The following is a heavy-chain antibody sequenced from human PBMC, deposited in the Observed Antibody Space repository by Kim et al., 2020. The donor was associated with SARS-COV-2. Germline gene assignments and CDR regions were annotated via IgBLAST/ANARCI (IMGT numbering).Heavy chain of an antibody. CDR2: ISYDGSNK. D-gene: IGHD6-6*01. V-gene: IGHV3-33*05. CDR1: GFTFSSYG. Sequence: GGSLRLSCAASGFTFSSYGMHWVRQAPGKGLEWVAVISYDGSNKYYADSVKGRFTISRDNSKNTLYLQMNSLRAEDTAVYYCARDGRSEGYFDYWGQGTLVTVSS. J-gene: IGHJ4*02. CDR3: ARDGRSEGYFDY.